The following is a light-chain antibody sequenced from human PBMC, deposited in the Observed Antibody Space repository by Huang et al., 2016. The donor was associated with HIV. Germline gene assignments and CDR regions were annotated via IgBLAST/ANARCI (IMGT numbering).Light chain of an antibody. CDR1: QSILYSSNNKNY. Sequence: DIVMTQSPDSLAVSLGERATINCKSSQSILYSSNNKNYLAWFQQKPGHPPKLLITWASPLESGVPARFRGSGSGTDFTLTITSLQAGDVAVYYCQQYYTSPYTFGQGTKLEIK. V-gene: IGKV4-1*01. J-gene: IGKJ2*01. CDR2: WAS. CDR3: QQYYTSPYT.